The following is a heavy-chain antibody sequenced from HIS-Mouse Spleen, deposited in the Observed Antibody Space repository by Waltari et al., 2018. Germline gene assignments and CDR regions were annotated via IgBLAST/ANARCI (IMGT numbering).Heavy chain of an antibody. CDR1: VCSLSSSIYY. Sequence: HLQLQESAPGLVKPSETLSLTCTVPVCSLSSSIYYYGWIRQPPGKGLEWIGSIYYSGSTYYNPSLKSRVTISVDTSKNQFSLKLISVTAADTAVYYCAREIPYSSSWYDWYFDLWGRGTLVTVSS. J-gene: IGHJ2*01. CDR3: AREIPYSSSWYDWYFDL. D-gene: IGHD6-13*01. CDR2: IYYSGST. V-gene: IGHV4-39*07.